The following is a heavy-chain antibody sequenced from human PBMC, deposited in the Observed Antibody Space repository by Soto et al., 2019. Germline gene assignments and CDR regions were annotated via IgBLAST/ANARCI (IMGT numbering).Heavy chain of an antibody. CDR1: GGSISSYY. CDR3: ARASGHGIYYFDY. J-gene: IGHJ4*02. Sequence: SETLSLTCTVSGGSISSYYWSWIRQPPGKGLEWIGYIYYSGSTNYNPSLKSRVTISVDTSKNQFSLKLSSVTAADTAVYYCARASGHGIYYFDYWGQGAQLTVSS. V-gene: IGHV4-59*12. D-gene: IGHD5-12*01. CDR2: IYYSGST.